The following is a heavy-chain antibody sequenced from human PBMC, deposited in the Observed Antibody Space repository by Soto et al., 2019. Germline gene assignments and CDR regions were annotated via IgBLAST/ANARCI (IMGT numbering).Heavy chain of an antibody. CDR2: ISGSGGST. CDR3: AKAPDDYVWGSYRNYFDY. J-gene: IGHJ4*02. D-gene: IGHD3-16*02. V-gene: IGHV3-23*01. Sequence: GGSLRFSCAASGFTFSSYAMSWVRQAPGKGLEWVSAISGSGGSTYYADSVKGRFTISRDNSKNTLYLQMNSLRAEDTAVYYCAKAPDDYVWGSYRNYFDYWGQGTLVTVSS. CDR1: GFTFSSYA.